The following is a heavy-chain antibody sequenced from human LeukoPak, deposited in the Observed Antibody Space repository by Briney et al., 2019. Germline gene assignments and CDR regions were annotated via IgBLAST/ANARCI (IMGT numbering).Heavy chain of an antibody. CDR1: GGSISSSSYY. Sequence: SETLSLTCTVSGGSISSSSYYWGWIRQPPGKGLEWIGRIYYSGSTYYNPSLKSRVTISVDTSKNQFSLKLSSVTAADTAVYYCARLPAYYDSSGYYYVGAFDIWGQGTMVTVSS. V-gene: IGHV4-39*01. D-gene: IGHD3-22*01. CDR3: ARLPAYYDSSGYYYVGAFDI. J-gene: IGHJ3*02. CDR2: IYYSGST.